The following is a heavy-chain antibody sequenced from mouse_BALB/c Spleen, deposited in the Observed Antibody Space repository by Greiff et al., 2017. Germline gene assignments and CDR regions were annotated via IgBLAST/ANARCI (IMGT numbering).Heavy chain of an antibody. D-gene: IGHD2-10*02. CDR1: GYSFTGYF. CDR3: AREYRDAMDY. V-gene: IGHV1-20*02. CDR2: INPYNGDT. J-gene: IGHJ4*01. Sequence: EVQLQQSGPELVKPGASVKISCKASGYSFTGYFMNWVMQSHGKSLEWIGRINPYNGDTFYNQKFKGKATLTVDESSSTAHMELRSLASEDSAVYYCAREYRDAMDYWGQGTSVTVSS.